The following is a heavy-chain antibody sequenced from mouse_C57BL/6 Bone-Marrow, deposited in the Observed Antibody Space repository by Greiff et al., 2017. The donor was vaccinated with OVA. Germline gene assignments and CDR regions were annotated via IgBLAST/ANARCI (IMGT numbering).Heavy chain of an antibody. CDR2: IYPGSGNT. Sequence: QVLLQQSGAELVRPGASVKLSCKASGYTFTDYYINWVKQRPGQGLEWIARIYPGSGNTYYNEKFKGKATLTAEKSSSTAYMQLSSLTSEDSAVYFCALQSPYWYFDVWGTGTTVTVSS. CDR3: ALQSPYWYFDV. J-gene: IGHJ1*03. V-gene: IGHV1-76*01. CDR1: GYTFTDYY.